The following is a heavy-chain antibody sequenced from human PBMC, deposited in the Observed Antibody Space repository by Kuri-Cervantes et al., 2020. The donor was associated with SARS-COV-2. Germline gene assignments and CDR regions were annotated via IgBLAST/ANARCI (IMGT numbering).Heavy chain of an antibody. Sequence: SLKISCAASGFTFDDYAMHWVRQAPGKGLEWVSGISWNSGSIGYADSVKGRFTISRDNAKNSLYLQMNSLRAEDTAVYYCAREGVEAFDIWGQGTMVTVSS. CDR3: AREGVEAFDI. CDR2: ISWNSGSI. V-gene: IGHV3-9*01. CDR1: GFTFDDYA. D-gene: IGHD1-1*01. J-gene: IGHJ3*02.